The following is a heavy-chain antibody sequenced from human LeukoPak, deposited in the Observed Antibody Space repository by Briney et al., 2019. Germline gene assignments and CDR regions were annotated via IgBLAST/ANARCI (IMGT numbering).Heavy chain of an antibody. CDR2: MNPNSGNT. Sequence: ASVKVSCKASGYTFTNYDINWVRQATGQGLEWMGWMNPNSGNTGYAQKFQGRVTMTRNTSISTAYMELSSLRSEDTAVYYCARVSGSSTSYHLDYWGQGILVTVSS. J-gene: IGHJ4*02. CDR1: GYTFTNYD. D-gene: IGHD2-2*01. CDR3: ARVSGSSTSYHLDY. V-gene: IGHV1-8*01.